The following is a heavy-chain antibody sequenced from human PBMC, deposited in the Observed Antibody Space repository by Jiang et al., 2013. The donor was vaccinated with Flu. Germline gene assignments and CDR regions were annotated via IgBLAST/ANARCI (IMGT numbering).Heavy chain of an antibody. J-gene: IGHJ4*02. CDR2: IYYSGST. D-gene: IGHD6-19*01. V-gene: IGHV4-39*01. CDR1: GGSISSSSYY. CDR3: ASSGWYEGGPFDY. Sequence: GPGLVKPSETLSLTCTVSGGSISSSSYYWGWIRQPPGKGLEWIGSIYYSGSTYYNPSLKSRVTISVDTSKNQFSLKLSSVTAADTAVYYCASSGWYEGGPFDYWGQGTLVTVSS.